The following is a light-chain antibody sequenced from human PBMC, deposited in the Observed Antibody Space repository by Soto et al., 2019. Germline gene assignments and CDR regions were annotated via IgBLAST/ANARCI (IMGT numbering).Light chain of an antibody. Sequence: TQSPATLSLSPGERATLSCRASQSVSSYLAWYQQKPGQAPRLLIYGASSRATGIPDRFSGSGSGTDFTLTISRLEPEDFAVYYCQQYGSSLITFGQGTRLEIK. CDR1: QSVSSY. CDR2: GAS. J-gene: IGKJ5*01. CDR3: QQYGSSLIT. V-gene: IGKV3-20*01.